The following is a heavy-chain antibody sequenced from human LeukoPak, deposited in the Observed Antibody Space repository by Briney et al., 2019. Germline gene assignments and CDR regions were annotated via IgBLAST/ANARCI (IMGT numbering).Heavy chain of an antibody. V-gene: IGHV3-23*01. CDR2: ISGSGGTT. D-gene: IGHD6-19*01. CDR1: GFTFSNYA. Sequence: PGGALRLSCAASGFTFSNYAMTWVRQAPGKGLEGVSCISGSGGTTYYADSVKGRFTISRENSESTLYLQMNSLRAEDSALYDCAKQFATYSSGWSWGSWGQGTLVTVSS. CDR3: AKQFATYSSGWSWGS. J-gene: IGHJ5*02.